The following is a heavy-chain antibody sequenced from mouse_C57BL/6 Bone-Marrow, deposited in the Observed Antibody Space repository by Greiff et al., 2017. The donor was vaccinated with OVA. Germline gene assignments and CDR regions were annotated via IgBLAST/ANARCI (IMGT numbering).Heavy chain of an antibody. CDR3: ARCGGYYDFDY. D-gene: IGHD2-3*01. CDR2: IDPSDSYT. J-gene: IGHJ2*01. CDR1: GYTFTSYW. Sequence: VQLQQPGAELVKPGASVKLSCKASGYTFTSYWMQWVKQRPGQGLEWIGEIDPSDSYTNYNQKFKGKATLTVDTSSSTAYMQLSRLTSEDSAVYYCARCGGYYDFDYWGQGTTLTVSS. V-gene: IGHV1-50*01.